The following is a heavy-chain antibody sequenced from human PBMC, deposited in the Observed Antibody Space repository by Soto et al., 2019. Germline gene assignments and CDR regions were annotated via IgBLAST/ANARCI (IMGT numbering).Heavy chain of an antibody. CDR1: GYTFSGYY. Sequence: GASVKVSCKASGYTFSGYYIHWLRQAPGQGLEWMGWINPNSGGTNYAQKFQGRVTVTRDTPTITAYMELSMLTSDDTAVYYCSRSLTEGYCTITGCYTRPLYGMDVWGQGTTVTVSS. CDR2: INPNSGGT. CDR3: SRSLTEGYCTITGCYTRPLYGMDV. J-gene: IGHJ6*02. V-gene: IGHV1-2*02. D-gene: IGHD2-2*02.